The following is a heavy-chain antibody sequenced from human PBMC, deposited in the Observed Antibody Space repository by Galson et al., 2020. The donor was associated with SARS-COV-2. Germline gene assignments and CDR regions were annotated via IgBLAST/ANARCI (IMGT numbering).Heavy chain of an antibody. CDR1: GGSIGSHY. V-gene: IGHV4-59*11. CDR3: ARDGLSSYYFDY. Sequence: SETLSLTCTLSGGSIGSHYWSWIRQPPGKGLMWIGYVFFNGNTYYNPSLKGRASILMDTSRNQFSLNLTSVTAADTAVYFCARDGLSSYYFDYWGQGALVTVSS. CDR2: VFFNGNT. J-gene: IGHJ4*02.